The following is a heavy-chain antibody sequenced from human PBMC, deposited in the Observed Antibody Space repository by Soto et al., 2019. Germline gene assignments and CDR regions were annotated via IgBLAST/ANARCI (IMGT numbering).Heavy chain of an antibody. Sequence: RASVKVSCKASGYAFTTYHMHWVRQAPGQGLEWMGMIDPSDGTTTYAQKLQGRVTMTRDTATSTVYMELSSLRSEDTAVYYCARDEVPDVQNDAFDIWGQGTMVTVS. CDR3: ARDEVPDVQNDAFDI. CDR1: GYAFTTYH. CDR2: IDPSDGTT. J-gene: IGHJ3*02. V-gene: IGHV1-46*04.